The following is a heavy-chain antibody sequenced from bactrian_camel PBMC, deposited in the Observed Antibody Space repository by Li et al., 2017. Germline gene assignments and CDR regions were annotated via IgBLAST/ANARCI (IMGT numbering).Heavy chain of an antibody. D-gene: IGHD6*01. CDR2: INLGTTT. Sequence: HVQLVESGGGLAQPGGSLRLSCAASGFTFSTYCMVWVRQAPGKGLEWVSSINLGTTTYYPDSVKGRFTMSRDNAKNTLYLQMTSLKTEDTALYYCAPLIPGSTIWDSWGQGTQVTVS. CDR1: GFTFSTYC. V-gene: IGHV3S1*01. J-gene: IGHJ4*01. CDR3: APLIPGSTIWDS.